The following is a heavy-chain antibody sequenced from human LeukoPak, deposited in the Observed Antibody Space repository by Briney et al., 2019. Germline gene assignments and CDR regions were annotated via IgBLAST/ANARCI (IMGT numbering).Heavy chain of an antibody. Sequence: ASVKVSCKVSGYTLTELSMHWVRQAPGKGLEWMGGFDPEDGETIYAQKFQGRVTMTEDTSTDTAYMELSSLRSEDTAVYYCATRITIFGMVIWGFDPWGQGTLVTVSS. CDR3: ATRITIFGMVIWGFDP. CDR1: GYTLTELS. D-gene: IGHD3-3*01. CDR2: FDPEDGET. J-gene: IGHJ5*02. V-gene: IGHV1-24*01.